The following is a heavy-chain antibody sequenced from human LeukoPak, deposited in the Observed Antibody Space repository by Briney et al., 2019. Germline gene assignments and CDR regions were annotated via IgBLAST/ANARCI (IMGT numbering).Heavy chain of an antibody. CDR2: ISSNGGST. CDR1: AFTFSSYA. CDR3: ARGWEPVYYYGMDV. J-gene: IGHJ6*02. D-gene: IGHD1-26*01. Sequence: PGGSLRLSCAASAFTFSSYAMHLVHQAPGKGLEYVSAISSNGGSTYYANSVKGRFTISRDNSKNTLYLQMGSLRAEDMAVYYCARGWEPVYYYGMDVWGQGTTVTVSS. V-gene: IGHV3-64*01.